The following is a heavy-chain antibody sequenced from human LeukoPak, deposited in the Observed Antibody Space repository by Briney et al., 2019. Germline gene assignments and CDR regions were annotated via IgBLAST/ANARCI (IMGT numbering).Heavy chain of an antibody. J-gene: IGHJ4*02. CDR2: IYSGGST. Sequence: PGGSLILSCAASGFTVSSNYMSWVRPAPGKGLEWVSVIYSGGSTYYADSVKGRFTISRDNSKNTLYLQMNSLRAEDTAVYYCAREGLANYYDSSGYYYSDHSGYFDYWGQGTLVTVSS. D-gene: IGHD3-22*01. CDR3: AREGLANYYDSSGYYYSDHSGYFDY. CDR1: GFTVSSNY. V-gene: IGHV3-53*01.